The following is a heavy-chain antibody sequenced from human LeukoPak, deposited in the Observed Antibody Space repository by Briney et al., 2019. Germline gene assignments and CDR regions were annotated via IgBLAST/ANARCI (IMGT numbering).Heavy chain of an antibody. D-gene: IGHD3-10*01. V-gene: IGHV4-38-2*01. Sequence: SETLSLTCAVSGYSISSGYYWGWIRQPPGQGLEWIGSIYHSGSTYYNPSLKSRVTISVDTSKNQFSLKLSSVTAADTAVYYCTRFEELLGEIDYWGQGTLVTVSS. CDR2: IYHSGST. J-gene: IGHJ4*02. CDR3: TRFEELLGEIDY. CDR1: GYSISSGYY.